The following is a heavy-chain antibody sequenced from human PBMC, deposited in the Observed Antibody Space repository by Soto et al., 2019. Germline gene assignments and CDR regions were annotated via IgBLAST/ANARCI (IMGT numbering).Heavy chain of an antibody. J-gene: IGHJ4*02. CDR2: INPSGGST. D-gene: IGHD3-10*01. CDR3: ASDCVTMGRGVTGGGY. V-gene: IGHV1-46*03. Sequence: QVQLVQSGAEVKKPGASVKVSCKASGYTFTSYYMHWVRQAPGQGLEWMGIINPSGGSTSYAQKFRGRVTMTRDTATSTVYMERSSLRSEDTAVYYCASDCVTMGRGVTGGGYWGQGTLVTVSS. CDR1: GYTFTSYY.